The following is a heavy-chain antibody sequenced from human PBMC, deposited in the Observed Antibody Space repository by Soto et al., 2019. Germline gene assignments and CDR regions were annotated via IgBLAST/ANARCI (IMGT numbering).Heavy chain of an antibody. D-gene: IGHD3-10*01. CDR1: GFSFSTYE. CDR2: ISKNGIDI. J-gene: IGHJ3*02. V-gene: IGHV3-48*03. Sequence: GGSLRLSCAASGFSFSTYEMNWVRQAPGKGLEWVSYISKNGIDIYYADSVKGRFTISRDNANNSLFLQMNSLRVEDTAVYYCARRKSGSFNLGAFDIWGQGTMVTV. CDR3: ARRKSGSFNLGAFDI.